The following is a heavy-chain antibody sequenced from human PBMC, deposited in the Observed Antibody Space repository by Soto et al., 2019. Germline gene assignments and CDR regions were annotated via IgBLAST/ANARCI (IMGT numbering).Heavy chain of an antibody. CDR2: ITTSGAGT. CDR3: AKRGPKGDFYFDS. Sequence: GGSLRLSWAASGFTFSIYAMSWVRQPPGKGLDWVSSITTSGAGTYYADSVKGRFTISRDNSKGTLYLQMTGLRAEDTAVYYCAKRGPKGDFYFDSWGQGTLVTVSS. CDR1: GFTFSIYA. D-gene: IGHD2-21*02. V-gene: IGHV3-23*01. J-gene: IGHJ4*02.